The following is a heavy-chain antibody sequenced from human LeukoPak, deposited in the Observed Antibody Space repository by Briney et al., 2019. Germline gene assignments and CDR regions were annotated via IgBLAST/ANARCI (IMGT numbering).Heavy chain of an antibody. Sequence: ASMKVSCKASGYTFTSYYIHWVRQAPGQGLEWMGIINPSGGSTSYAQKFQGRVTMTRDTSTSTVHMELSSLRSEDTAVYYCARRTDYYYHAMDVWGQGTTVTVSS. CDR3: ARRTDYYYHAMDV. V-gene: IGHV1-46*01. J-gene: IGHJ6*02. CDR2: INPSGGST. CDR1: GYTFTSYY. D-gene: IGHD1-1*01.